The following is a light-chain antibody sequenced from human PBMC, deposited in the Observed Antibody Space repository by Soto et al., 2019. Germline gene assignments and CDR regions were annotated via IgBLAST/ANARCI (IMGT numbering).Light chain of an antibody. Sequence: DIPLTQSPSSVSASVGDRATITCRASQDIGTWLAWYQQKPGKAPKLLIYVASNLQSGVPSRFSGAGSGTDFNLTITSLQPEDFATYHCQQADSFPFTFGPGTKVDFK. CDR1: QDIGTW. CDR2: VAS. J-gene: IGKJ3*01. CDR3: QQADSFPFT. V-gene: IGKV1-12*01.